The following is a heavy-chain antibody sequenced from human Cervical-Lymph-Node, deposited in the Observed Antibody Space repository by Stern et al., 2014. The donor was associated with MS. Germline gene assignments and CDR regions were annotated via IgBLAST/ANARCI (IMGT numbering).Heavy chain of an antibody. CDR1: GGTFSSYT. D-gene: IGHD2-15*01. CDR3: AREALLGGNYYALDV. CDR2: STPIFGTA. Sequence: QVQLVQSGAEVKKPGSSGKVSCKAFGGTFSSYTMSWVRQDPGQGLEWMGRSTPIFGTANYAQKFQDRVTITADKFTSTAYMALNSLRSEDTAVYYCAREALLGGNYYALDVWGQGTTVTVSS. V-gene: IGHV1-69*06. J-gene: IGHJ6*02.